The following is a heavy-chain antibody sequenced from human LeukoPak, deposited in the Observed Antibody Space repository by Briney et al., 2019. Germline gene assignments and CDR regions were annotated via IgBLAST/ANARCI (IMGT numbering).Heavy chain of an antibody. J-gene: IGHJ4*02. V-gene: IGHV4-4*07. D-gene: IGHD1-26*01. CDR3: AREATVVGATII. CDR2: ISTSGTT. Sequence: PSETLSLTCTVPGGSVTTYYWSWVRQSAGKVLEWIGHISTSGTTTYNPSLKSRVTMSVDTSKNQFSLKLTSVTAADTAVYYCAREATVVGATIIWGQGTLVTVSS. CDR1: GGSVTTYY.